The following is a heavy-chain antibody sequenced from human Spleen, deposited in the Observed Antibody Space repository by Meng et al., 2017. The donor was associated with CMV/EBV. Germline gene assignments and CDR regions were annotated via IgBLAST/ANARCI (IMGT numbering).Heavy chain of an antibody. CDR2: IYYDGTNK. CDR3: AKVPNWGSGLDY. V-gene: IGHV3-30-3*01. D-gene: IGHD7-27*01. Sequence: GESLKISCAPSGFTFSDYPLHWVRQAPGKGLEWVALIYYDGTNKYYADSVEGRFTVSRDNSKNTLYLQMNSLRAEDTAVYYCAKVPNWGSGLDYWGQGTLVTVSS. CDR1: GFTFSDYP. J-gene: IGHJ4*02.